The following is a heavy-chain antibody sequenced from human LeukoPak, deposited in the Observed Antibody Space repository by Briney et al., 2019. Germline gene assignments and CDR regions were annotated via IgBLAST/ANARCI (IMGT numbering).Heavy chain of an antibody. D-gene: IGHD6-13*01. V-gene: IGHV4-39*01. J-gene: IGHJ5*02. CDR2: ISYSGST. Sequence: PSETLSLTCTVSGGSITSGGYFWSWIRQHPGKGLECIGHISYSGSTYYNPSLKSRVTISVDTSKNQFSLKLSSVTAADTAVYYCARLGRMAAANNWFDPWGQGTLVTVSS. CDR1: GGSITSGGYF. CDR3: ARLGRMAAANNWFDP.